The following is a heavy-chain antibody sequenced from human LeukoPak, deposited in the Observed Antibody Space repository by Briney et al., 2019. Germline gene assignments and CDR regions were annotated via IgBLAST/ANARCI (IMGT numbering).Heavy chain of an antibody. CDR3: VREYYYNWSGHRALRY. CDR1: GFAFDTYW. D-gene: IGHD3-22*01. J-gene: IGHJ4*02. Sequence: GGSLRLSCAASGFAFDTYWMTWVRQAPGKVLEWVANLKEDGSEKYYVDSVKGRFTISRDNAKNSLYLQMNSLRAEDTAVYYCVREYYYNWSGHRALRYWGQGTLVTVSS. CDR2: LKEDGSEK. V-gene: IGHV3-7*01.